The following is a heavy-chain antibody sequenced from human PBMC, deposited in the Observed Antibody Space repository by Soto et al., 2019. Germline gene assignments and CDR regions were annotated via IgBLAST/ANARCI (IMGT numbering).Heavy chain of an antibody. D-gene: IGHD3-10*01. V-gene: IGHV4-39*01. J-gene: IGHJ4*02. CDR2: IYYSGST. Sequence: PSETLSLTCTVSGGSISSSSYYWGWIRQPPGKGLEWIGSIYYSGSTYYNPSLKSRVTISVDTSKNQFSLKLSSVTAADTAVYYCARLGILGSGSYYYWGQGTLVTVSS. CDR3: ARLGILGSGSYYY. CDR1: GGSISSSSYY.